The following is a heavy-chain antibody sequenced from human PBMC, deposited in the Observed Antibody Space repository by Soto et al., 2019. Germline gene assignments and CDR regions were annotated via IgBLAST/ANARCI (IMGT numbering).Heavy chain of an antibody. J-gene: IGHJ5*02. CDR3: AGLHDPSWWFDP. CDR1: GYTFSSYA. CDR2: ISGSGSKT. V-gene: IGHV3-23*01. Sequence: PGGSLRLSCTASGYTFSSYAVSWVRQAPGRALEWVSAISGSGSKTYYADFVKGRFTVSRDNAKNSLYLEINSLRAEDTAVYYCAGLHDPSWWFDPWGQGTLVTVSS. D-gene: IGHD2-2*01.